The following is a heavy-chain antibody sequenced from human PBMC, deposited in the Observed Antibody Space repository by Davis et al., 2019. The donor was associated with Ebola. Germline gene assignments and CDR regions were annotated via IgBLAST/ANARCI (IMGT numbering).Heavy chain of an antibody. J-gene: IGHJ6*04. CDR2: IYYSGST. CDR3: ARTRSSSGYLYYYYGMDV. CDR1: GGSISSGDYY. V-gene: IGHV4-30-4*02. D-gene: IGHD3-22*01. Sequence: SETLSLTCTVSGGSISSGDYYWSWIRQPPGKGLEWIGYIYYSGSTYYNPSLKSRVTISVDTSKNQFSLKLSSVTAADTAVYYCARTRSSSGYLYYYYGMDVWGKGTTVTVSS.